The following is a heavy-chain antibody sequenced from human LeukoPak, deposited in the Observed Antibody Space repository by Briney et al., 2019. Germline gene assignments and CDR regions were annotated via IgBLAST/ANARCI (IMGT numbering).Heavy chain of an antibody. CDR1: GYTFTSYG. CDR2: ISAYNGNT. CDR3: ARAGSLIMITFGGVIVEYYFDY. J-gene: IGHJ4*02. V-gene: IGHV1-18*01. D-gene: IGHD3-16*02. Sequence: ASVKVSCKASGYTFTSYGISWVRQAPGQGLEWMGWISAYNGNTNYAQKLQGRVTMTTDTSTSTAYMELRSLRSDDTAVYYCARAGSLIMITFGGVIVEYYFDYWGQGTLSPSPQ.